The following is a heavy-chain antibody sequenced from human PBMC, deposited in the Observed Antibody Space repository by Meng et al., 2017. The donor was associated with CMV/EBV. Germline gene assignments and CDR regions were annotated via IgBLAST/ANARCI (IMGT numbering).Heavy chain of an antibody. V-gene: IGHV3-21*01. J-gene: IGHJ5*02. CDR2: ISSSSSYI. CDR3: ARDRAAPGWFDP. CDR1: GFTFSSYS. D-gene: IGHD6-13*01. Sequence: GGSLRLSCAASGFTFSSYSMNWVRQAPGKGREWVSSISSSSSYIYYADSVKGRFTISRDNAKNSLYLQMNSLRAEDTAVYYCARDRAAPGWFDPWGQGTLVTVSS.